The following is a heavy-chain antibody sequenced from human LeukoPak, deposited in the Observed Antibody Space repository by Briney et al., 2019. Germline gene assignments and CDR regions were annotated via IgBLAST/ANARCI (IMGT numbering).Heavy chain of an antibody. CDR3: ARTRGNAFDI. J-gene: IGHJ3*02. Sequence: AGGSLRPSCAASGFTFSSYNMNWVRQAPGKGLEWVSSISSSSSYIYYADSVKGRFTISKDNAKNTLYLQMNSLRLEDTATYYCARTRGNAFDIWGQGTMVTVSS. CDR1: GFTFSSYN. V-gene: IGHV3-21*01. D-gene: IGHD3-16*01. CDR2: ISSSSSYI.